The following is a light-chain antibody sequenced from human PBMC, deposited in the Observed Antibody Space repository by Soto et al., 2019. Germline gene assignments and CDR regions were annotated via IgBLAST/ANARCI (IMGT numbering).Light chain of an antibody. CDR1: QSVSSSY. V-gene: IGKV3-20*01. J-gene: IGKJ1*01. CDR3: QQHHNSLWT. Sequence: EIVLTQSPGTLSLSPGERGTLSCRASQSVSSSYLAWYQQKPGQAPRLLIYGASIRATGIPDRFSGSGSGTDFTLTISRLEPEDFAVYYCQQHHNSLWTFGQGTKVDIK. CDR2: GAS.